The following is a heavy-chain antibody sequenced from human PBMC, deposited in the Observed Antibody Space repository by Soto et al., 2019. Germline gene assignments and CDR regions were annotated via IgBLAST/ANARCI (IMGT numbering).Heavy chain of an antibody. CDR1: GGSISRYY. D-gene: IGHD2-21*02. CDR2: LYNTGST. J-gene: IGHJ6*02. V-gene: IGHV4-59*01. CDR3: ARDLWGYCGTDCYPLDV. Sequence: PSETLSLTCTVSGGSISRYYWSWIRQPPGKGLEWIGYLYNTGSTIYNPSLESRVTISVDTSKNQFSLKLNSVTAADTAVYYCARDLWGYCGTDCYPLDVRAPRTTVTGSS.